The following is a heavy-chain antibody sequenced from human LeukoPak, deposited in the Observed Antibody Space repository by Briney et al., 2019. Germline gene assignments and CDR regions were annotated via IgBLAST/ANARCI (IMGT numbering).Heavy chain of an antibody. CDR2: IGTAGDT. D-gene: IGHD5-24*01. CDR1: GFTFSSYD. J-gene: IGHJ3*02. V-gene: IGHV3-13*04. CDR3: AREGVEMATKAAFDI. Sequence: GGSLRLSCAASGFTFSSYDMHWVRQATGKGLEWVSAIGTAGDTYYPGSVKGRFAISRENAKNSLYLQMNSLRVGDTAVYYCAREGVEMATKAAFDIWGQGTMVTVSS.